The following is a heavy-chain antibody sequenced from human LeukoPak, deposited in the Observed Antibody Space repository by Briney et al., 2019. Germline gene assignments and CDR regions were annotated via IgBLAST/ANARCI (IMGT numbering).Heavy chain of an antibody. CDR1: GFTFSSSW. CDR3: VSFYETY. Sequence: GGSLRLSCAASGFTFSSSWMHWVRQAPGKGLVWVSRINSDGSSTNYADSVKGRFTISRDNAKNTLYLQMDSLRAEDTAVYYCVSFYETYWGRGTLVTVSS. D-gene: IGHD2-2*01. CDR2: INSDGSST. J-gene: IGHJ4*02. V-gene: IGHV3-74*01.